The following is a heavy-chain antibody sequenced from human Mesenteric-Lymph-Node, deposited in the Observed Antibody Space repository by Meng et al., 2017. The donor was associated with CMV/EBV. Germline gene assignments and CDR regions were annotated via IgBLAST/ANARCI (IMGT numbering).Heavy chain of an antibody. Sequence: GESLKISCAASGFTFSTYGMHWVRQAPGKGLEWVAVIWYDGSNKYYADSVKGRFTISRDNSKNTLYLQMNNLRDEDTAVYYCAKGRRGSEWTFDYWGQGTLVTVSS. CDR1: GFTFSTYG. CDR2: IWYDGSNK. J-gene: IGHJ4*01. D-gene: IGHD3-3*01. CDR3: AKGRRGSEWTFDY. V-gene: IGHV3-33*06.